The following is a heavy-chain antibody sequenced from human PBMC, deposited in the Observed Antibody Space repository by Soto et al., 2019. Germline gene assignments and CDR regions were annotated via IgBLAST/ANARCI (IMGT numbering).Heavy chain of an antibody. D-gene: IGHD1-26*01. Sequence: GGSLRLSCAASGFTFSSYAMSWVRQAPGKGLEWVSAISGSGGSTYYADSLKGWFTISRDNSKNTLYLQMNSLRTEDTAVYYCATDVNSGSYYYYYGIDVWGQGTTVTVSS. V-gene: IGHV3-23*01. CDR2: ISGSGGST. CDR3: ATDVNSGSYYYYYGIDV. J-gene: IGHJ6*02. CDR1: GFTFSSYA.